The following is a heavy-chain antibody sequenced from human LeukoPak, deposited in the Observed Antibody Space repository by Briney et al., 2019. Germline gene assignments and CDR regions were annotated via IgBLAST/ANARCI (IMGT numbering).Heavy chain of an antibody. Sequence: GGSLRLSCAASGFTFSGSAMHWVRQASGKGLEWVGRIRSKANSYATAYAASAKGRFTISRDDSKNTAYLQMNSLKTEDTAVYYCAKGSWYGDYVPWNWGQGTLVTVSS. CDR1: GFTFSGSA. CDR3: AKGSWYGDYVPWN. D-gene: IGHD4-17*01. V-gene: IGHV3-73*01. J-gene: IGHJ4*02. CDR2: IRSKANSYAT.